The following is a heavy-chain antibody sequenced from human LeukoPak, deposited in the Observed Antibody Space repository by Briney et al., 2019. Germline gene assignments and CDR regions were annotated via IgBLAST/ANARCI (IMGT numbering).Heavy chain of an antibody. Sequence: ASVKVSCKASGYTFTGYYMHWVRQAPGQGLEWMGWINPNSGGTNYAQKFQDRVTMTRDTSISTAYMELSRLRSDDTAVYYCARGRNIAVAGTRWFDPWGQGTLVTVSS. D-gene: IGHD6-19*01. CDR1: GYTFTGYY. CDR2: INPNSGGT. CDR3: ARGRNIAVAGTRWFDP. V-gene: IGHV1-2*02. J-gene: IGHJ5*02.